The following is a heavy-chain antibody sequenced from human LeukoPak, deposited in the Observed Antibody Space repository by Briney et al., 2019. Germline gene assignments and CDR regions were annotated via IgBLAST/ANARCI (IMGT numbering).Heavy chain of an antibody. CDR3: AREGYCSSTSCYTSTFDP. D-gene: IGHD2-2*02. CDR1: GGTFSSYA. J-gene: IGHJ5*02. V-gene: IGHV1-69*04. CDR2: IIPILGIA. Sequence: SVKVSCKASGGTFSSYAISWVRQAPGQGLEWMGRIIPILGIANYAQKFQGRVTITADKSTSTAYMELSSLRSEDTAVYYCAREGYCSSTSCYTSTFDPWGQGTLATVSS.